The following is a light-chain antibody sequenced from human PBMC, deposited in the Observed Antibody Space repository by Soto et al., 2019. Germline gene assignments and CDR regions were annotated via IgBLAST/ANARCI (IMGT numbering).Light chain of an antibody. J-gene: IGLJ1*01. V-gene: IGLV2-14*01. CDR3: CSYAGNPYV. CDR2: EVS. Sequence: QSALTQPASVSGSPGQSITISCTGTSSDVGGYNYVSWYQQHPGKAPKLMIYEVSNRPSGVSDRFSGSKSGNTASLTISGLQAEDEADYYCCSYAGNPYVFGTGTQLTVL. CDR1: SSDVGGYNY.